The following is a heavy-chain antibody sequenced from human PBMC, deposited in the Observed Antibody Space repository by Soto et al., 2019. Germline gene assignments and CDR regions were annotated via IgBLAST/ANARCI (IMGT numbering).Heavy chain of an antibody. CDR3: ARRSLYGGNSNWYFDL. Sequence: PSETLSLTCTVSSGSISSSSYYWGWIRQPPGKGLEWIGSMYYSGSTYYNPSLESRVTVSVYTPRNQFSLKLRSVTAADTAVYYCARRSLYGGNSNWYFDLWGRGTLDTVSS. CDR2: MYYSGST. J-gene: IGHJ2*01. CDR1: SGSISSSSYY. D-gene: IGHD2-21*02. V-gene: IGHV4-39*01.